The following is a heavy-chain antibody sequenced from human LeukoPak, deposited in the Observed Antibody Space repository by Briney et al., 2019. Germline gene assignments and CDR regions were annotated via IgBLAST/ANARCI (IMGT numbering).Heavy chain of an antibody. CDR2: IRSKAYGGTT. CDR1: GFTFGDYV. Sequence: GGSLRLSCTASGFTFGDYVMSWVRQAPGKGLEWVGFIRSKAYGGTTKNAASVKGRFTISRDDSKSIAYLQMNSLKTEDTAVYYCTRPLLWFGELLYEDYWGQGTLVTVSS. V-gene: IGHV3-49*04. J-gene: IGHJ4*02. CDR3: TRPLLWFGELLYEDY. D-gene: IGHD3-10*01.